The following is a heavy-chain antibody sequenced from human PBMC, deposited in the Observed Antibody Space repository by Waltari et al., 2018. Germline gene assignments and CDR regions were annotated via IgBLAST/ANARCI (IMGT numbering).Heavy chain of an antibody. CDR3: AIGGVETSWYWRY. J-gene: IGHJ4*02. D-gene: IGHD6-13*01. Sequence: EVQVVASGGGLVQPGGSLRLSCSASGLPVSSSWMTWVRQAPGKGLDWVANIKTDGSETYYVDSVKGRFTISRDNTKNSLYLQMSSLRAEDTAVYYCAIGGVETSWYWRYWGQGTLVTVSS. V-gene: IGHV3-7*01. CDR2: IKTDGSET. CDR1: GLPVSSSW.